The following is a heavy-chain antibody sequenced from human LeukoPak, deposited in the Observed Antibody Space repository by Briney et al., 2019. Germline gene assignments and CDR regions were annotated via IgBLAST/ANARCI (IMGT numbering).Heavy chain of an antibody. CDR1: GLTFSSLW. CDR3: AREDDWNYEDY. Sequence: QPGGSLRLSCVASGLTFSSLWMTWVRQAPGKGLEWVANIKTDGSEKYYVNSVKGRFTISRDNAKNSLYLQMNSLRAEDTAIYYCAREDDWNYEDYWGQGTLVTVSS. V-gene: IGHV3-7*01. D-gene: IGHD1-7*01. CDR2: IKTDGSEK. J-gene: IGHJ4*02.